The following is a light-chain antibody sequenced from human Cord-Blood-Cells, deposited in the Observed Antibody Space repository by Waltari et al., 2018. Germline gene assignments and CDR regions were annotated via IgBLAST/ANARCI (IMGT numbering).Light chain of an antibody. J-gene: IGKJ4*02. CDR1: QSVSSN. CDR2: GAS. CDR3: QQYNNWPLT. V-gene: IGKV3-15*01. Sequence: DIVMTQSPATLSVSPGERATLSCRASQSVSSNLAWYQQKPGQAPRLLIYGASTRATGIPATLSGSGSGTEVTLTISSLQSEDFAVYYCQQYNNWPLTFGGGTKVEIK.